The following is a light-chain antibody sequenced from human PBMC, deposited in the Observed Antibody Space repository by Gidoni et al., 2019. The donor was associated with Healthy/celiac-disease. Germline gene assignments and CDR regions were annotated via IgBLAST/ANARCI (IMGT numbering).Light chain of an antibody. CDR2: VES. V-gene: IGKV3-15*01. CDR3: QQYNNWPPWT. CDR1: QSVSSN. J-gene: IGKJ1*01. Sequence: EIVMTQSPATLSVSPGERATRSCRASQSVSSNLAWYQQKPGQAPRLLIDVESTRATGIPVRFSGSGSGTELTLTIRSLQSEDFAVYYCQQYNNWPPWTFGQGTKVEIK.